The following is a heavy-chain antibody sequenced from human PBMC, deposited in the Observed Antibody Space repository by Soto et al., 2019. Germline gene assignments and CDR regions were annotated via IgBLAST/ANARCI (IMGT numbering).Heavy chain of an antibody. CDR3: ASGDTAMVTGWFDP. CDR2: IIPIFGTA. D-gene: IGHD5-18*01. CDR1: GGTFSSYA. V-gene: IGHV1-69*12. J-gene: IGHJ5*02. Sequence: QVQLVQSGAEVKKPGSSVKVSCKASGGTFSSYAISWVRQAPGQGLEWMGGIIPIFGTANYAQKFQGRVTITADESTSTASMELRSLRSEDTDVYYCASGDTAMVTGWFDPWGQGTLVTVYS.